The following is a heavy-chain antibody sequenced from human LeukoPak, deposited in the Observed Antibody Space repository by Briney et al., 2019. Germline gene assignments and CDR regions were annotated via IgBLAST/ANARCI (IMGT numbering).Heavy chain of an antibody. V-gene: IGHV3-48*01. J-gene: IGHJ4*02. Sequence: PGGSLRLSCARSGFNFSTYNMNWVRQAPGKGLEWVSYISTSSRTIYYADSVKGRFTISRDNAKNSLYLQMNSLRAEDTAVYYCARDGYDFWSDYPTTLDYWGQGTLVTVSS. CDR3: ARDGYDFWSDYPTTLDY. CDR2: ISTSSRTI. D-gene: IGHD3-3*01. CDR1: GFNFSTYN.